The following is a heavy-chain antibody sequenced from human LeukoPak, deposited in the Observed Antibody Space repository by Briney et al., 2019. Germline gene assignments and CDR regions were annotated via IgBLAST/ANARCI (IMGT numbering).Heavy chain of an antibody. CDR3: ARDEDTSALSEY. CDR1: GFSFSSNT. D-gene: IGHD2/OR15-2a*01. CDR2: ISNNGGRT. V-gene: IGHV3-23*01. Sequence: GGSLRLSCAGSGFSFSSNTMRWVRQAPGRGLEWVSAISNNGGRTDYADSVKGRFTISRDNSKRTLYLHMDSLRAEDTAVYYCARDEDTSALSEYWGQGTLVTVSS. J-gene: IGHJ4*02.